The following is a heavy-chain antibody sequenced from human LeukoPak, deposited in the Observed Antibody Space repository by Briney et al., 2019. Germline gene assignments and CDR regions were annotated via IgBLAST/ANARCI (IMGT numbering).Heavy chain of an antibody. CDR2: ISARDGTW. CDR3: ARRSTLYSSGWFYFDY. CDR1: GYTFTNYG. V-gene: IGHV1-18*01. D-gene: IGHD6-19*01. Sequence: ASVKVSCKASGYTFTNYGITWVRQAPGQGLEWVGWISARDGTWNYALTLQDRLTMTTDTSTSTAYLVLRGLRSDDTAVYYCARRSTLYSSGWFYFDYWGQGTLVTVSS. J-gene: IGHJ4*02.